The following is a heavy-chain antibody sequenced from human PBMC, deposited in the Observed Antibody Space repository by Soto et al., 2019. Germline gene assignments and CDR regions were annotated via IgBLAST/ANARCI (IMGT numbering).Heavy chain of an antibody. CDR1: GYTFTSYA. J-gene: IGHJ5*02. D-gene: IGHD3-3*01. V-gene: IGHV1-3*01. Sequence: ASVKVSCKASGYTFTSYAMHWVRQAPGQRLEWMGWINAGNGNTKYSQKFQGGVTITRDTSASTVYMELSSLRSEDTAVYYCARDLLEWYNWFDPWGQGTLVTVSS. CDR3: ARDLLEWYNWFDP. CDR2: INAGNGNT.